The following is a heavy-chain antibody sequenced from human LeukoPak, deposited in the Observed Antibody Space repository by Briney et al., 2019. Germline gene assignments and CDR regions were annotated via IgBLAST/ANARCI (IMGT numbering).Heavy chain of an antibody. CDR1: GYTFGAYG. V-gene: IGHV1-18*01. D-gene: IGHD6-19*01. Sequence: ASVKVSCKTSGYTFGAYGINWVRQARGQGLEWMGWINTYNGNTHFAQKFQDRVTLTTDTPTSTVFMDLRSLSSDDTAVYFCARDIQTVAGHPVDYWGQGTLVTVSS. CDR3: ARDIQTVAGHPVDY. CDR2: INTYNGNT. J-gene: IGHJ4*02.